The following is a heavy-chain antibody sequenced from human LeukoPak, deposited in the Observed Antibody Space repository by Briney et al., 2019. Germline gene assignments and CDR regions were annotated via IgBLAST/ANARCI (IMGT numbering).Heavy chain of an antibody. Sequence: PSETLSLTCTVSGGSISSRSYYWGWIRQPPGKGLEWIGSIYYSGSTYYNPSLKSRVTISADTSKNQFSLKLSSVTAADTAVYYCARVAGGYCSGGSCYWRFFDYWGQGTLVTVSS. CDR2: IYYSGST. CDR1: GGSISSRSYY. D-gene: IGHD2-15*01. V-gene: IGHV4-39*07. CDR3: ARVAGGYCSGGSCYWRFFDY. J-gene: IGHJ4*02.